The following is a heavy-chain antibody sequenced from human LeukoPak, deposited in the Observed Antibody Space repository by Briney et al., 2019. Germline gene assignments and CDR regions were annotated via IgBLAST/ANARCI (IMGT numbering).Heavy chain of an antibody. Sequence: QSGGSLRLSCAASGFTFSSYAMHWVRQAPGKGLEWVAVISYDGSNKYYADSVKGRFTISRDNSKNTLYLQMNSLRAEDTAVYYCARDPQGQAVCWGQGTMVTVSS. J-gene: IGHJ3*01. CDR1: GFTFSSYA. D-gene: IGHD6-19*01. V-gene: IGHV3-30*04. CDR3: ARDPQGQAVC. CDR2: ISYDGSNK.